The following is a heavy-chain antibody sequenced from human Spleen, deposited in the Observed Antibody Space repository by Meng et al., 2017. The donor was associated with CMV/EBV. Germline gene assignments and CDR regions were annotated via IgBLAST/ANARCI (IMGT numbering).Heavy chain of an antibody. J-gene: IGHJ5*02. CDR3: GRDCSSNSCWFDP. D-gene: IGHD2-2*01. V-gene: IGHV1-18*01. Sequence: ASVKVSCKASGYTFSSYGISWVRQAPGQGLEWMGWISTYNGNTNYAQRLQGRVTMTTDTSTSTAYMELRSLRSDDTAVYYCGRDCSSNSCWFDPWGQGTLVTVSS. CDR1: GYTFSSYG. CDR2: ISTYNGNT.